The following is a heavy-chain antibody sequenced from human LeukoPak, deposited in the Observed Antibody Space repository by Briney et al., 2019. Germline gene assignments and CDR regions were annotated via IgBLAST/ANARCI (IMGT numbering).Heavy chain of an antibody. J-gene: IGHJ4*02. D-gene: IGHD3-22*01. CDR1: GFTFSSYA. CDR3: ARDRGRYYDSRGFYWGYYFDS. CDR2: ISYDGSKK. V-gene: IGHV3-30-3*01. Sequence: PGGSLRLSCAASGFTFSSYAMRWVRQAPGKGLEWVTVISYDGSKKYYADSVRGRFTISRDNSKDTLYLQMSSVRVDDTAVYYCARDRGRYYDSRGFYWGYYFDSWGQGILVTVST.